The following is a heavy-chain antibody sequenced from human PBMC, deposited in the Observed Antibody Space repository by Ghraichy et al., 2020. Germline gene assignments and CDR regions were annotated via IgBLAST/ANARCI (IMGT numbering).Heavy chain of an antibody. CDR3: ARTPHYDYVWGSYRYNGYMDF. V-gene: IGHV4-34*01. CDR2: INHSGSN. CDR1: GGSFSGYY. Sequence: SETLSLTCAVYGGSFSGYYRSWIRQPPGKGLEWIGEINHSGSNNYNPALKSRVTISVDTSKNQFSLKLSSVTAADTAVYYCARTPHYDYVWGSYRYNGYMDFWGQGTPVTVS. D-gene: IGHD3-16*02. J-gene: IGHJ6*03.